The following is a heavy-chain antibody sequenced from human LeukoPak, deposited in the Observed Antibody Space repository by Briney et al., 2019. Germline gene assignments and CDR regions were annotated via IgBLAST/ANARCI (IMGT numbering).Heavy chain of an antibody. CDR3: AKVPWIQLWTRLDY. CDR1: GFTFSSYA. J-gene: IGHJ4*02. V-gene: IGHV3-23*01. Sequence: EPGGSLRLSCAASGFTFSSYAMSSVRQAPGKGLGWVSSISGSGGTTYYADSVKGRFTFSRDNSKNTLYLQMNILRAEDTSVYYCAKVPWIQLWTRLDYGGQGTLVTVSS. CDR2: ISGSGGTT. D-gene: IGHD5-18*01.